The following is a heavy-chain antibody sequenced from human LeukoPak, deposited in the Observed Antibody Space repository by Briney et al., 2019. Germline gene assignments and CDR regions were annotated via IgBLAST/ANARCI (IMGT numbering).Heavy chain of an antibody. D-gene: IGHD5-24*01. Sequence: ASVTVSFKASGGTFSSYAISWVRQAPGQGLEWMGGIIPIFGTANYAQKFQGRVTITTDESTSTAYMELSSLRSEDTAVYYCASNSRDGYSSWFDPWGQGTLVTVSS. CDR1: GGTFSSYA. CDR2: IIPIFGTA. V-gene: IGHV1-69*05. J-gene: IGHJ5*02. CDR3: ASNSRDGYSSWFDP.